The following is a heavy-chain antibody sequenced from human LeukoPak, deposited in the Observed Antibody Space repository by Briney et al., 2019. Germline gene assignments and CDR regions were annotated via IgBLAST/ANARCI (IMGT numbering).Heavy chain of an antibody. Sequence: GGSLRLSCAASGFTFSSYAMSWVRQAPGKGLEWVSAISGSGGSTYYADSVKGRFTVSRDNSKNTLYLQMNSLRAEDTAVYYCAKAGYYYDSSGNYWGQGTLVTVSS. CDR3: AKAGYYYDSSGNY. CDR2: ISGSGGST. V-gene: IGHV3-23*01. J-gene: IGHJ4*02. D-gene: IGHD3-22*01. CDR1: GFTFSSYA.